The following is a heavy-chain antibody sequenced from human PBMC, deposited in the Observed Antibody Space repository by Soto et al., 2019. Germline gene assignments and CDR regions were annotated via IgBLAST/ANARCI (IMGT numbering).Heavy chain of an antibody. CDR1: GGSFSASY. Sequence: SETLSLTCAVYGGSFSASYWSWIRQPPGKGLEWIGYMYHSGNTYYNPSLKGRVTISLDHSRNQFSLRLNSVTAADTAVYFCASSKYDVVAGSVWFDPWGQGTLVTVSS. V-gene: IGHV4-34*01. D-gene: IGHD2-21*01. J-gene: IGHJ5*02. CDR3: ASSKYDVVAGSVWFDP. CDR2: MYHSGNT.